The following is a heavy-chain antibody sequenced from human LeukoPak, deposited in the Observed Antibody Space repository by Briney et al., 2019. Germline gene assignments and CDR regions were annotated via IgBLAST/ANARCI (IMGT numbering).Heavy chain of an antibody. CDR3: TKIANGGLSDY. Sequence: SETLSLTCTVSGGSISGYYWAWLRQPPGKVLEWIGYIHYSGNTNYNPSLKSRVTMSVDTSKNQFSLKLTSVTAADTAVYYCTKIANGGLSDYWGQGTLVTVSP. CDR2: IHYSGNT. V-gene: IGHV4-59*01. J-gene: IGHJ4*02. D-gene: IGHD2-8*01. CDR1: GGSISGYY.